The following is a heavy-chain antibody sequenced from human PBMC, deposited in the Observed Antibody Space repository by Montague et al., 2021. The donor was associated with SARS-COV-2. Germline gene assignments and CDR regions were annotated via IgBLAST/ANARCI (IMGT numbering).Heavy chain of an antibody. Sequence: SETLSLTCTVSGGSISSYYWSWIRQPPGKGLEWIGYIYYSGSTNYNPSLKSRVTISVDTSKNQFSLKLSSVAAADTAVYYCARGGGGRDGYNPWGQGTLVTVSP. J-gene: IGHJ5*02. CDR2: IYYSGST. CDR1: GGSISSYY. V-gene: IGHV4-59*01. CDR3: ARGGGGRDGYNP. D-gene: IGHD5-24*01.